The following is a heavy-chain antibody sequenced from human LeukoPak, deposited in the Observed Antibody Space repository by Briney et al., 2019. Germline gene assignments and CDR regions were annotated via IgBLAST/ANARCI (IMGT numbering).Heavy chain of an antibody. J-gene: IGHJ1*01. Sequence: GGSRRLSCAASGFTVSSNYMSWVRQAPGKGLQWVSVIYSGGSTYYADSVKGRFTISRDNSKNTLYLQMNSLRAEDTAVYYCASLWRGHGGYWGQSTLVTVSS. CDR2: IYSGGST. V-gene: IGHV3-66*01. CDR1: GFTVSSNY. CDR3: ASLWRGHGGY.